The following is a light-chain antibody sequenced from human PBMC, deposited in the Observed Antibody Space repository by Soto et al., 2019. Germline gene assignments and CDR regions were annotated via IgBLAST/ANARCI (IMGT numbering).Light chain of an antibody. CDR1: SGDVGGYNY. CDR3: SSYAGSNNYVV. V-gene: IGLV2-8*01. CDR2: EVF. Sequence: QSALTQPPSASGSPGQSVTISCTGTSGDVGGYNYVSWFQQHPGKAPKLMIYEVFKRPSGVPDRFTASKSGNTASLTVSRVQAEDEADYYCSSYAGSNNYVVFGGGTKLTVL. J-gene: IGLJ2*01.